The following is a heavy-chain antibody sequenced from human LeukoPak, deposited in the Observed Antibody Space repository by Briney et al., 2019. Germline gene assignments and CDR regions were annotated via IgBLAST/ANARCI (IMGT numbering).Heavy chain of an antibody. V-gene: IGHV4-39*01. CDR3: ASLRERSYYARGFDN. CDR1: GGSISSSSYY. D-gene: IGHD1-26*01. Sequence: SETLSLTCTVSGGSISSSSYYWGWIRQPPGKGLDWIGSIYYSGSTYYNPSLKSRVTISVDTSKNQFSLKLSSVTAADTAVFYCASLRERSYYARGFDNWGQGTLVTVSS. CDR2: IYYSGST. J-gene: IGHJ4*02.